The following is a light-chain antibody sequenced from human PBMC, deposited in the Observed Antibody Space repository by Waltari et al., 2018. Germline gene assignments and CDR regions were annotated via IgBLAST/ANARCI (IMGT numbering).Light chain of an antibody. V-gene: IGLV2-11*01. CDR3: CSYAGRYTLL. J-gene: IGLJ2*01. Sequence: QSALTQPRSVSGSPGQSVPISCTGTSSDVGGYNYVSWYQHHPGKAPKLMIYDVSKRPSGVPDRFSGSKSGNTASLTISGLQAEDEADYYCCSYAGRYTLLFGGGTKLTVL. CDR2: DVS. CDR1: SSDVGGYNY.